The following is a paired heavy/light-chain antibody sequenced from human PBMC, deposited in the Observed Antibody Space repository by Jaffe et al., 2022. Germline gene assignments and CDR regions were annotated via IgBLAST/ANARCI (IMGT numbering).Light chain of an antibody. J-gene: IGKJ1*01. V-gene: IGKV1D-8*02. CDR2: AAS. Sequence: AIWMTQSPSLLSASTGDRVTISCRMSQGISSYLAWYQQKPGKAPELLIYAASTLQSGVPSRFSGSGSGTDFTLTISCLQSEDFATYYCQQYYSFPRTFGQGTKVEIK. CDR1: QGISSY. CDR3: QQYYSFPRT.
Heavy chain of an antibody. CDR2: ISSSGSTI. J-gene: IGHJ5*02. V-gene: IGHV3-48*03. Sequence: EVQLVESGGGLVQPGGSLRLSCAASGFTFSSYEMNWVRQAPGKGLEWVSYISSSGSTIYYADSVKGRFTISRDNAKNSLYLQMNSLRAEDTAVYYCARDLGGLSLFPYGDYGAADANWFDPWGQGTLVTVSS. CDR3: ARDLGGLSLFPYGDYGAADANWFDP. CDR1: GFTFSSYE. D-gene: IGHD4-17*01.